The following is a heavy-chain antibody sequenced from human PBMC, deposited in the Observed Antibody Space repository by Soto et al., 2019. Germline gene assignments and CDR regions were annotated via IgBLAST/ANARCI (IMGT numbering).Heavy chain of an antibody. CDR2: INPNSGGT. J-gene: IGHJ4*02. CDR1: GYTFTGYY. Sequence: GASVKVSCNASGYTFTGYYMHWVRPAPGQGLEWMGGINPNSGGTNYAQKFQGWVTMTRDTSISTADMELSRLRSDDTAVYYCARSRGYSGYDPQVFDYWGQGTLVTVSS. CDR3: ARSRGYSGYDPQVFDY. D-gene: IGHD5-12*01. V-gene: IGHV1-2*04.